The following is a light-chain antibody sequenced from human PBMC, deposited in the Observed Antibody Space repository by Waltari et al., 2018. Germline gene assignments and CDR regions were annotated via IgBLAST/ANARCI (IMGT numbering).Light chain of an antibody. J-gene: IGKJ3*01. Sequence: EIVLTQSPATLSLSPGDRATLSCRASQSVSSFLAWYQQKPGQAPRLLIYDASTRAPGVPVRFSGSGSGTDFTLTITSLQPEDFAVYYCQEPGRTFGPGTKVDIK. CDR2: DAS. CDR3: QEPGRT. CDR1: QSVSSF. V-gene: IGKV3-11*01.